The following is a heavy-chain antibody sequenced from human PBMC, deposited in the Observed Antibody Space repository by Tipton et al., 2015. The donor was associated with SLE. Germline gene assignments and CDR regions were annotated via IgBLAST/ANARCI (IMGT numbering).Heavy chain of an antibody. V-gene: IGHV4-34*01. CDR3: AGVSRDAFEI. J-gene: IGHJ3*02. CDR1: GGSFSGYY. Sequence: LRLSCAVYGGSFSGYYWSWIRQPPGKGLEWIGEINHSGSTNYNPSLKSRVTISVDTSKNQFSLKLSSVTAADTAVYYCAGVSRDAFEIWGQGTMVTVSS. CDR2: INHSGST. D-gene: IGHD5/OR15-5a*01.